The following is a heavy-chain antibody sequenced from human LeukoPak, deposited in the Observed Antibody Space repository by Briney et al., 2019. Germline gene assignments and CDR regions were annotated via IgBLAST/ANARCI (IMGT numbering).Heavy chain of an antibody. Sequence: GGSLRLSCAASGFTFSSYWMSWVRQAPGKGLEWVANIKQDGSEKYYVDSVKGRFTISRDNAKNSLYLQMNSLRAEDTAVYYCASQKYYYDSSGYYYRWFDPWGQGTLVTVSS. CDR3: ASQKYYYDSSGYYYRWFDP. CDR2: IKQDGSEK. D-gene: IGHD3-22*01. CDR1: GFTFSSYW. V-gene: IGHV3-7*01. J-gene: IGHJ5*02.